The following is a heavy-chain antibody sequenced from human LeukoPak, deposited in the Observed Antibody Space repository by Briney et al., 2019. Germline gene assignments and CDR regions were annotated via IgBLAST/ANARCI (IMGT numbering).Heavy chain of an antibody. CDR3: ARGFNTFGC. CDR1: GGSISGHY. Sequence: ASETLSLTCTVSGGSISGHYWSWIRLPPGKGLEWMGYIYYTGSPNYNPSLKSRVTMSVDTSKNQVSLKLSSVTAADTAVYYCARGFNTFGCWGQGTLITVSS. CDR2: IYYTGSP. V-gene: IGHV4-59*11. J-gene: IGHJ4*02.